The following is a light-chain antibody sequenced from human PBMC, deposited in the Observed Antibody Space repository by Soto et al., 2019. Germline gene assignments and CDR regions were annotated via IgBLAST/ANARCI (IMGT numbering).Light chain of an antibody. V-gene: IGLV2-8*01. CDR3: SSYADSNNYV. J-gene: IGLJ1*01. CDR1: SSDVGTYNH. CDR2: EVS. Sequence: QSVLTQPPSASGSPGQSVTISCSGTSSDVGTYNHVSWYQQHPGKAPKLMIYEVSTRPSGVPDRFSDSKSGNTSSLTVSGVKAEDEADYYCSSYADSNNYVFGTGTKLTVL.